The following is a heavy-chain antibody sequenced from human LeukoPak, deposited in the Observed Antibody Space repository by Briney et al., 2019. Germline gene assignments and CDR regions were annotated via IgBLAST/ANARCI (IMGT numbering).Heavy chain of an antibody. Sequence: SETLSLTCTVSGGSISSGDYYWSWIRQPPGKGLEWIGYIYYSGSTYYNPSLKSRVTISVDTSKNQFSLKLSSVTAADTAVYYCARGGYSSSSTDYWGQGTLVTVSS. D-gene: IGHD6-13*01. CDR3: ARGGYSSSSTDY. J-gene: IGHJ4*02. V-gene: IGHV4-30-4*08. CDR1: GGSISSGDYY. CDR2: IYYSGST.